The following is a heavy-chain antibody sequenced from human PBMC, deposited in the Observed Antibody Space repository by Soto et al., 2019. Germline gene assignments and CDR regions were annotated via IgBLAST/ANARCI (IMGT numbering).Heavy chain of an antibody. J-gene: IGHJ6*02. D-gene: IGHD1-1*01. V-gene: IGHV4-34*01. CDR1: GGSFSGYY. Sequence: QVQLQQWGAGLLKPSETLSLTCAVYGGSFSGYYWSWIRQPPGKGLEWIGEINHSGSTNYNPPLKSRVTISVDTSKNQFSLKLSSVTAADTAVYYCARGEGDGYNWSYYYYGMDVWGQGTTVTVSS. CDR3: ARGEGDGYNWSYYYYGMDV. CDR2: INHSGST.